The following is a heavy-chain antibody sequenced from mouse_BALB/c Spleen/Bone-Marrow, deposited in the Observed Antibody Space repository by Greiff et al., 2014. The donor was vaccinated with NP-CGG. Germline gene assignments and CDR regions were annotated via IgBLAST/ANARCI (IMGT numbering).Heavy chain of an antibody. CDR2: IWAGRST. Sequence: VQRVESGPGLVSPSQSLSITCTVSGFSLTSYGVHWVRQPPGKGLEWLGVIWAGRSTNYNAALIYRLSISKDNSKSQVCLKMNSQQTDDTAMYYCARVYHWYFDVWGAGTTVTVSS. CDR3: ARVYHWYFDV. V-gene: IGHV2-9*02. J-gene: IGHJ1*01. CDR1: GFSLTSYG. D-gene: IGHD1-3*01.